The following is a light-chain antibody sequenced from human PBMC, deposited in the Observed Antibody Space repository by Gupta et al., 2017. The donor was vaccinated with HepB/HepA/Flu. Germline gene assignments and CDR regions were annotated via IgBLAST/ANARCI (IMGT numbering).Light chain of an antibody. J-gene: IGKJ2*01. Sequence: DMVLSPSPATLSLSPGDSAILSCRASQSVNIYLAWYQQKPAQPPRLLLFDASKRAAGIPDRFSGSGSGTDFTLTISTLEPEDFAVYYCQHRSGLPMYTFGQGTKLE. V-gene: IGKV3-11*01. CDR1: QSVNIY. CDR3: QHRSGLPMYT. CDR2: DAS.